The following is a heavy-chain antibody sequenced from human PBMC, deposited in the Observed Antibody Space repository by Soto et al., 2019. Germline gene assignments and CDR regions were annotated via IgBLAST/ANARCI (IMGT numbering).Heavy chain of an antibody. CDR1: GFSFSSYS. D-gene: IGHD1-1*01. J-gene: IGHJ4*02. CDR2: ISYDGSNK. Sequence: QVQLVESGGGVVQPGRSLRLSCAASGFSFSSYSMHWVRQAPGKGLEWVAVISYDGSNKYYAYSVKGRFTFSRDNSKNTLYLQMNSLRVEDTAVYYCARESWCPLHWDYWGQGTMVTVSS. V-gene: IGHV3-30-3*01. CDR3: ARESWCPLHWDY.